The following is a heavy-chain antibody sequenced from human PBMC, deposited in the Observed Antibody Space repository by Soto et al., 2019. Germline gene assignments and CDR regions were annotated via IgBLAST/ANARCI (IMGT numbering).Heavy chain of an antibody. Sequence: QLQLQESGPGLVKPSETLFLTCTVSGGSISSSSYYWGWIRQPPGKGLEWIGSIYYSGSTYYNPSLKSRVTISVDTSKNQFSLKLSSVTAADTAVYYCARRLNLYGDYGVGYFDYWGQGTLVTVSS. CDR2: IYYSGST. CDR3: ARRLNLYGDYGVGYFDY. D-gene: IGHD4-17*01. J-gene: IGHJ4*02. V-gene: IGHV4-39*01. CDR1: GGSISSSSYY.